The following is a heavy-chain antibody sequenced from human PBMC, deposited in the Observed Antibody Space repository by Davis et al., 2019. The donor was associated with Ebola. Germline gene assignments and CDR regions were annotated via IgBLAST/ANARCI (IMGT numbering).Heavy chain of an antibody. CDR2: IYPAGSDT. Sequence: PGGSLRLSCKASGYSFTNYWIGWVRQMPGKGLEWMGIIYPAGSDTRYSPSFQGQVTISADKSITTAYLQWSSLKASDTTIYYCARGFYFFDYWGLGTLVTVSS. V-gene: IGHV5-51*01. D-gene: IGHD3-10*01. CDR3: ARGFYFFDY. CDR1: GYSFTNYW. J-gene: IGHJ4*02.